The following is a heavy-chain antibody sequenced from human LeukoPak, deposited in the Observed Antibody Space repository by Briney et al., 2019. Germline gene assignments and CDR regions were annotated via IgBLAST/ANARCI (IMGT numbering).Heavy chain of an antibody. Sequence: QTGGSLRLSCAASGFIFDDYAMHWVRQAPGKGLEWVSGISWNSGSIGYADSVKGRFTISRDNAKNSLYLQMNSLRAEDTALYYCTAAGYSYGMDVWGQGTTVTVSS. CDR3: TAAGYSYGMDV. D-gene: IGHD6-13*01. J-gene: IGHJ6*02. CDR1: GFIFDDYA. CDR2: ISWNSGSI. V-gene: IGHV3-9*01.